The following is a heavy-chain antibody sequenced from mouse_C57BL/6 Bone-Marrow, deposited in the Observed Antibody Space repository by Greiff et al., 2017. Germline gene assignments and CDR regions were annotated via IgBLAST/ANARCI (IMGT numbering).Heavy chain of an antibody. Sequence: EVNVVESGGGLVQPGESLKLSCESNEYEFPSHDMSWVRKTPEKRLELVAAINSDGGSTYYPDTMERQFIISRDNTKKTLYLQMSSLRSEDTALYYCARHGYGYYAMDYWGQGTSVTVSS. CDR2: INSDGGST. CDR1: EYEFPSHD. J-gene: IGHJ4*01. D-gene: IGHD2-2*01. V-gene: IGHV5-2*01. CDR3: ARHGYGYYAMDY.